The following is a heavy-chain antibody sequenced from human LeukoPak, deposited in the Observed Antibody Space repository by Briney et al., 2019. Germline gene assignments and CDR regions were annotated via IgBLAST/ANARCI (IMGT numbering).Heavy chain of an antibody. J-gene: IGHJ4*02. D-gene: IGHD3-22*01. CDR2: INPSGGST. V-gene: IGHV1-46*01. Sequence: ASVKVSCKASGYTFITYYMHWVRQAPGQGLEWMGIINPSGGSTSYAQKFQGGVTMTKDTSTSTVYMELSSLRSEDTAVYYCARGEGTYYYESSGYPPAYYFDYWGQGTLVTVSS. CDR1: GYTFITYY. CDR3: ARGEGTYYYESSGYPPAYYFDY.